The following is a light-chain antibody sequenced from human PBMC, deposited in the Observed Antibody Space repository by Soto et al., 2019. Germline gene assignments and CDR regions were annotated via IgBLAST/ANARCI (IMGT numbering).Light chain of an antibody. CDR1: QTVSSN. V-gene: IGKV3-15*01. CDR2: GAS. CDR3: QQYNNWPRT. Sequence: EIEMTQSPATLSASPGERATLSCRASQTVSSNLTWYQQKLGKAPSLLIYGASTRATGIPARFSGSGSGTEFTLTISSLQSEDFAVYFCQQYNNWPRTFGQGTKVDI. J-gene: IGKJ1*01.